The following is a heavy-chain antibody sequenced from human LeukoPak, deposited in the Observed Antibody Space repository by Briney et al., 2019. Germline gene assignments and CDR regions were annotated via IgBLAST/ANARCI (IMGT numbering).Heavy chain of an antibody. J-gene: IGHJ4*02. CDR3: ARVYSSSWSYFDY. D-gene: IGHD6-13*01. CDR1: GFTFSDYY. Sequence: GGSLRLSCAASGFTFSDYYMNSIRQAPGKGQEWVSHISRGGSTIYYADSVKGRFTISRDNAKNSLYLQMNSLRAEDTAVYYCARVYSSSWSYFDYWGQGTLVTVSS. V-gene: IGHV3-11*01. CDR2: ISRGGSTI.